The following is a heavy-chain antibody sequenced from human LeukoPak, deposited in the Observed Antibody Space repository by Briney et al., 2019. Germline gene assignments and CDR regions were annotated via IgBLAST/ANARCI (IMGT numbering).Heavy chain of an antibody. V-gene: IGHV4-61*02. CDR2: IYTSGST. J-gene: IGHJ1*01. Sequence: PSQTLSLTCTVAGGSISSGSYYWSWIRQPAGKGLEWIGRIYTSGSTNYNPSLKSRVTISVDTSKNQFSLKLSSVTAADTAVYYCARSKSSFAEYFQHWGQGTLVTVSS. CDR1: GGSISSGSYY. CDR3: ARSKSSFAEYFQH.